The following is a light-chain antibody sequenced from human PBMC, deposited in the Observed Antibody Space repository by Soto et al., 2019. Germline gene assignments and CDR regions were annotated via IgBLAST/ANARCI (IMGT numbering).Light chain of an antibody. CDR2: NNN. CDR1: SSDIGTNA. CDR3: APCDDSLDVPV. V-gene: IGLV1-44*01. Sequence: QPVLTQPPSASGTPGQRVTISCSGSSSDIGTNAVNWYQQLPGTAPKLLIYNNNQRPSGVPDRFSGTKSGTSASLAISGLQSEDEADYYCAPCDDSLDVPVFGGGTKLTVL. J-gene: IGLJ2*01.